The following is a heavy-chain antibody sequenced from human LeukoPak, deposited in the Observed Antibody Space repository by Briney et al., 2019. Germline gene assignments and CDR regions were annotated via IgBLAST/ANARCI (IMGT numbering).Heavy chain of an antibody. V-gene: IGHV4-4*07. CDR3: ARDHRSGMTTVSTGFDY. J-gene: IGHJ4*02. CDR1: GGSISSFY. D-gene: IGHD4-17*01. CDR2: IHTSGST. Sequence: ASEALSLTCTVSGGSISSFYWSWIRQSPGKGLEWIGRIHTSGSTNYNPSLQSRLTMSLDTSKNQFSLKLTSVTAADTAVYYCARDHRSGMTTVSTGFDYWGQGTLVTVSS.